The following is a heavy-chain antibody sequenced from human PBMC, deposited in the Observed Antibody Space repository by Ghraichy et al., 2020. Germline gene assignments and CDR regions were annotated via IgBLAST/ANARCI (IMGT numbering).Heavy chain of an antibody. V-gene: IGHV4-4*09. CDR3: ARLKGTVFGATLYYYYGMDV. CDR2: IYTSGST. CDR1: GGSISSYY. J-gene: IGHJ6*02. D-gene: IGHD3-10*01. Sequence: SETLSLTCTVSGGSISSYYWSWIRQPPGKGLEWIGYIYTSGSTNYNPSLKSRVTISVDTSRNQFSLKLSSVTAADTAVYYCARLKGTVFGATLYYYYGMDVWGQGTTVTVSS.